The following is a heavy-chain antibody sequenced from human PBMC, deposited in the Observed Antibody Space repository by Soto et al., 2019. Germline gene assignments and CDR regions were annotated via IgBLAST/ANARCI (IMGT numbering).Heavy chain of an antibody. CDR1: GYTFTSYD. V-gene: IGHV1-8*01. CDR3: ARDRRVLRFLEWLANFDY. Sequence: GASVKVSCKASGYTFTSYDINWVRQATGQGLEWMGMMNPNSGNTSYAQKFQGRVTMTRDTSTSTVYMELSSLRSEDTAVYYCARDRRVLRFLEWLANFDYWGQGTLVTVSS. D-gene: IGHD3-3*01. J-gene: IGHJ4*02. CDR2: MNPNSGNT.